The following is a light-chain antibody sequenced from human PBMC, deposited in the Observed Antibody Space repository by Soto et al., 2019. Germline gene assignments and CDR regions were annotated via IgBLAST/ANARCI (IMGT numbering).Light chain of an antibody. CDR3: CSYAGSITWV. Sequence: QSALTQPASVSGSPGQSITISCTGTSSDVGGYNLVSWYQQHPGKAPKLMIYEVSKRPSGVSFRFSGSKSGNTASLTISGLHTEDEADYYCCSYAGSITWVFGGGTQLTVL. J-gene: IGLJ3*02. CDR1: SSDVGGYNL. V-gene: IGLV2-23*02. CDR2: EVS.